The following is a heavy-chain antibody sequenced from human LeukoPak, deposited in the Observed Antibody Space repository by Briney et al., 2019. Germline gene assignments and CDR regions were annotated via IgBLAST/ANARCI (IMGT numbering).Heavy chain of an antibody. D-gene: IGHD4-17*01. V-gene: IGHV7-4-1*02. J-gene: IGHJ4*02. CDR3: ARDDYGAPRGDFDY. CDR2: INTNTGNP. CDR1: GYTLTELS. Sequence: ASVKVSCKVSGYTLTELSMHWVRQAPGQGLEWMGWINTNTGNPTYAQGFTGRFVFSLDTSVSTAYLQISSLKAEDTAVYYCARDDYGAPRGDFDYWGQGTLVTVSS.